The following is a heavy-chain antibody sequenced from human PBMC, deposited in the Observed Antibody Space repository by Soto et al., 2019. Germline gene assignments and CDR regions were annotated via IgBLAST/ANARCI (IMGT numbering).Heavy chain of an antibody. CDR1: GGSINSYF. Sequence: PSETLSLTCTVSGGSINSYFWSWIRQSPGKGLEWIGHIYYSGSTSYSPSLKSRVSISVDTSKNQFSLEVHSVTAADTAVSYCARAGTNMVQFDYWGQGTLVTVSS. CDR3: ARAGTNMVQFDY. J-gene: IGHJ4*02. CDR2: IYYSGST. D-gene: IGHD3-10*01. V-gene: IGHV4-59*01.